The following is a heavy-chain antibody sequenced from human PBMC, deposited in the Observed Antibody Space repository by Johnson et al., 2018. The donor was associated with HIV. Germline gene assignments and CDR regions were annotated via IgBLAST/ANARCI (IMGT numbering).Heavy chain of an antibody. CDR2: INQDGSAK. Sequence: VYLVESGGGLVQPGGSLRLSCAASGFTFSTYWMNWVRQAPGKGLEWLANINQDGSAKYSVDSLKGRFTISRDNVKNSLYLQMNSLRVEDAAVYYCVRGRDSSGDGGAFDIWGEGTVVTVSS. CDR1: GFTFSTYW. CDR3: VRGRDSSGDGGAFDI. D-gene: IGHD1-26*01. V-gene: IGHV3-7*05. J-gene: IGHJ3*02.